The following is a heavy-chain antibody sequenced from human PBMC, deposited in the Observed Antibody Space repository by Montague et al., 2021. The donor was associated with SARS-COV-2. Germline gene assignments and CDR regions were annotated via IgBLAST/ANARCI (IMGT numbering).Heavy chain of an antibody. J-gene: IGHJ4*02. Sequence: SETLSLTCTVSGGSIRSSSYYWGWIRQAPGKGLEWIGSIYYSGSTYYNPSLKSRVTISVDTSKNQFSLKLSSVTAADTAVYYCARHRITIFLGHVIDYWGQGTLVTVSS. CDR1: GGSIRSSSYY. CDR2: IYYSGST. V-gene: IGHV4-39*01. CDR3: ARHRITIFLGHVIDY. D-gene: IGHD3-9*01.